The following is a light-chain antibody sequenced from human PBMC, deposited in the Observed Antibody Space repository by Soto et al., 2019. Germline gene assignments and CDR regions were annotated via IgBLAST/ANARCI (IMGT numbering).Light chain of an antibody. CDR2: EAS. CDR1: SSDVGGSKY. Sequence: QSALTQPASVSGSPGQSITISCTGTSSDVGGSKYVSWYQQHPGKAPKVMIYEASNRPSGVSNRFSGSKSGNTASLTISGLQAEDEADYYCSSFTSSNSDVFGTGTQLTVL. V-gene: IGLV2-14*01. CDR3: SSFTSSNSDV. J-gene: IGLJ1*01.